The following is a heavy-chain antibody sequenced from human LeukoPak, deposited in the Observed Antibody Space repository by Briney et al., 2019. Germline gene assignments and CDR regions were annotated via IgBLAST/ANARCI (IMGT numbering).Heavy chain of an antibody. V-gene: IGHV3-7*01. J-gene: IGHJ4*02. D-gene: IGHD2-21*02. CDR3: AKGPRRGYCGGDCYSGYFDY. CDR2: IKEDGGEG. CDR1: GFTFSGYW. Sequence: GGSLRLSCAASGFTFSGYWMTWVRQAPGKGLEWVAYIKEDGGEGYYVDSVKGRFTISRDNSKNTLYLQMNSLRAEDTAVYYCAKGPRRGYCGGDCYSGYFDYWGQGTLGTVSS.